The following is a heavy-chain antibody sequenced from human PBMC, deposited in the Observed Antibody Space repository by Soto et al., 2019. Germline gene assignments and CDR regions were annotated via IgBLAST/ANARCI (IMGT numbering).Heavy chain of an antibody. CDR3: ARGRKVLLWFGELFRFDP. V-gene: IGHV4-34*01. CDR1: GGSFSGYY. J-gene: IGHJ5*02. Sequence: SETLSLTCAVYGGSFSGYYWSWIRQPPGKGLEWIGEINHSGSTNYNPSLKSRVTISVDTSKNQFSLKLSSVTAADTAVYYCARGRKVLLWFGELFRFDPWGQGTLVTVSS. CDR2: INHSGST. D-gene: IGHD3-10*01.